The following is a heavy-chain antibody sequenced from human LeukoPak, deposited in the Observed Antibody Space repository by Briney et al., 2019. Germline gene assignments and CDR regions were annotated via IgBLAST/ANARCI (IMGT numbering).Heavy chain of an antibody. CDR3: ANDYSNYYSYAMDV. J-gene: IGHJ6*02. Sequence: SGGSLRLSCAASGFTFSSYAMHWVRQAPGKGLEWVAVISYDGSNKYYADSVKGRFTISRDNSKNTLYLQMNSLRAEDTAVYYCANDYSNYYSYAMDVWGQGTTVTVSS. V-gene: IGHV3-30*04. CDR2: ISYDGSNK. D-gene: IGHD4-11*01. CDR1: GFTFSSYA.